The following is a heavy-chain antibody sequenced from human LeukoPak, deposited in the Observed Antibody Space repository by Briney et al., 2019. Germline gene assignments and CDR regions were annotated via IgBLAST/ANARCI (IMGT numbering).Heavy chain of an antibody. V-gene: IGHV3-30*03. D-gene: IGHD3-10*01. J-gene: IGHJ4*02. CDR1: GFTFSNYG. CDR2: ISYDGSNK. Sequence: GGSLRLSCAASGFTFSNYGMHWVRQAPGKGLEWVSVISYDGSNKYYADSVKGRFTISRDNSKNTLYLQMNSLRVEDTAVYYCARVGGHWGQGTLVTVSS. CDR3: ARVGGH.